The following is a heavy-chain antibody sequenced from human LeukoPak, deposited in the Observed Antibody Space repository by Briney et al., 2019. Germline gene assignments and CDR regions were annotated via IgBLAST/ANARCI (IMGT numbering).Heavy chain of an antibody. V-gene: IGHV3-7*01. CDR2: IKPDGSDK. Sequence: GGSLRLSCVGSGFTFSSYWVNWVRQSPGKGLEWVANIKPDGSDKYYVDSARGRFTVSRDNAKNPAFLQMNSLRAEDTAIYYCATISAQTFDIWGQGTLVSVSS. CDR3: ATISAQTFDI. CDR1: GFTFSSYW. J-gene: IGHJ3*02. D-gene: IGHD5-24*01.